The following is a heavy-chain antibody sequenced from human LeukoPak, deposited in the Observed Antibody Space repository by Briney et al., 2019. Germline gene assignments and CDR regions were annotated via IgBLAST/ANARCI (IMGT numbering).Heavy chain of an antibody. V-gene: IGHV4-31*03. CDR2: IYYSGST. CDR1: GGSISSGGYY. J-gene: IGHJ5*02. Sequence: PSETLSLTCTVSGGSISSGGYYWSWIRQHPGKGLEWIGYIYYSGSTYYNPSLKSRVTISVDTSKNQFSLKLSSVTAADTAVYYCASQDYGDYVVDPWGQGTLVTVSS. D-gene: IGHD4-17*01. CDR3: ASQDYGDYVVDP.